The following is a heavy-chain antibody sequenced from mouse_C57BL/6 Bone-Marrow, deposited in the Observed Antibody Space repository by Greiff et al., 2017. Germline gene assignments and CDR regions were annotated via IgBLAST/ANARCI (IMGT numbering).Heavy chain of an antibody. CDR3: ARSGYFDV. Sequence: QVQLPQSGAELMKPGASVKLSCQATGYPFTGYWIEWVKPRPGHGIDCIGEILPGSGSNNYNEKFNGKATFTAYTSSNTAYMQLSSLTTEDSAIYHGARSGYFDVWGTGTTVPVSS. CDR2: ILPGSGSN. J-gene: IGHJ1*03. CDR1: GYPFTGYW. V-gene: IGHV1-9*01.